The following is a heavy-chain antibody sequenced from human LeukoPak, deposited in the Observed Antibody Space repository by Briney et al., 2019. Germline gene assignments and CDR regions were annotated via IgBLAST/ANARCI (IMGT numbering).Heavy chain of an antibody. Sequence: GGSPRPSCAASGFTFSHYWMHWTRQAPGKGLVWVSRIESDGGRTYYADSLKGRYTTARDNAKNTLYLEMNRLRAEATAVYSCARVGHCGSTACFIDYWGQGTLVTVSS. J-gene: IGHJ4*02. V-gene: IGHV3-74*01. D-gene: IGHD2-2*01. CDR3: ARVGHCGSTACFIDY. CDR2: IESDGGRT. CDR1: GFTFSHYW.